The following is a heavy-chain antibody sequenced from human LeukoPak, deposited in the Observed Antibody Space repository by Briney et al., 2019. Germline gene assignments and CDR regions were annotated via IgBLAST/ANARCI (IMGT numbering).Heavy chain of an antibody. V-gene: IGHV4-61*01. CDR3: ARGQLHLDY. D-gene: IGHD2-2*01. CDR2: MYYSGST. CDR1: GGSISSGSYY. Sequence: SETLSLTCTVSGGSISSGSYYWSWIRQPPGKGLEWIGYMYYSGSTNYNPSLKSRVTISVDTSKNQFSLKLSSVTAADTAVYYCARGQLHLDYWGQGTLVTVSS. J-gene: IGHJ4*02.